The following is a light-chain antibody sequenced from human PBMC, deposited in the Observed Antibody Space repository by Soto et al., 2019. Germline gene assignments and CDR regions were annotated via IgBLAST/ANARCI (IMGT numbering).Light chain of an antibody. CDR2: DVR. J-gene: IGLJ2*01. CDR3: GSYTSNSTLI. V-gene: IGLV2-14*01. CDR1: SSDIGGYDY. Sequence: QSVLTQSASVSGSPGQSITLSCAGTSSDIGGYDYVSWYQQHPGKAPKLIIYDVRNRPSGASNRFSGSKSGDTASLTISGLQAEDEADYYCGSYTSNSTLIFGGGTKVTVL.